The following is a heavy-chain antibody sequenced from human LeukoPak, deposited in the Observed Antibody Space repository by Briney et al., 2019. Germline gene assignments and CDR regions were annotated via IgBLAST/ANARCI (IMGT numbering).Heavy chain of an antibody. Sequence: SETLSLTCTVSGGPITSYYWSWIRQPAGKGLEWIGSIYYSGSTYYNPSLKSRVTISVDTSKNQFSLKLSSVTAADTAVYYCARDQGSSDDYWGQGTLVTVSS. CDR2: IYYSGST. V-gene: IGHV4-59*05. J-gene: IGHJ4*02. CDR1: GGPITSYY. D-gene: IGHD6-6*01. CDR3: ARDQGSSDDY.